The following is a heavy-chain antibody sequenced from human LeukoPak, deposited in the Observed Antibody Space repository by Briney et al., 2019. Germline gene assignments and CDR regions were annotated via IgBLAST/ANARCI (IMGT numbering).Heavy chain of an antibody. Sequence: PGGSLRLSCAASGFTFGDYAMHWVRQAPGKGLEWVSGIVWNSGTIDYADSVKGRFTISRDNAKNSLYLQMNSLRAEDTALYYCAKEGPDYFDYWGQGTLVTVSS. CDR1: GFTFGDYA. CDR2: IVWNSGTI. V-gene: IGHV3-9*01. CDR3: AKEGPDYFDY. J-gene: IGHJ4*02.